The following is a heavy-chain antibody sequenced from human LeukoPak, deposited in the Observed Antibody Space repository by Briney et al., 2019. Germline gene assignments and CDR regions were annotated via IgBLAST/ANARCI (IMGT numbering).Heavy chain of an antibody. CDR2: ISYDGSNT. CDR1: RSFFTTYG. J-gene: IGHJ4*02. D-gene: IGHD6-13*01. V-gene: IGHV3-30*05. Sequence: GGSLRLSCAASRSFFTTYGIHWARQVPGKGLEWVAMISYDGSNTLYTDSVKGRFTISRDNSKNTLYLQMNSLRAEDTAVYYCAKDPYRYSSSWYYFDYWGQGTLVTVSS. CDR3: AKDPYRYSSSWYYFDY.